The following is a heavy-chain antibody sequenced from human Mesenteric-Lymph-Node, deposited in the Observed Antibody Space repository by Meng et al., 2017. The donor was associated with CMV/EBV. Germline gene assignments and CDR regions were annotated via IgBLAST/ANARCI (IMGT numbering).Heavy chain of an antibody. V-gene: IGHV4-31*02. Sequence: SGDSLSRGNYYWTWIRQHPGKGLEWIGYIYHSGNTYYNPSLKSRVTISVDTSKNHFSLNLNSVTAADTAVYYCARRDYRDLENWFDPWGQGTLVTVSS. CDR1: GDSLSRGNYY. CDR2: IYHSGNT. J-gene: IGHJ5*02. CDR3: ARRDYRDLENWFDP. D-gene: IGHD4-17*01.